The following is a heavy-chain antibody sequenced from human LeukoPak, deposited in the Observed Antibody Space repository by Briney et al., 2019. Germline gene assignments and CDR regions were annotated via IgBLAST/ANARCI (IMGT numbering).Heavy chain of an antibody. CDR1: GYSFTSYW. CDR3: ARFSPLGYSGYDFLDWDFDY. Sequence: LGESLKISCKGSGYSFTSYWIGWVRQMPGKGLEWMGIIYPGDSDTRYSPSFQGQVTISADKSISTAYLQWSSLKASDTAMYYCARFSPLGYSGYDFLDWDFDYWGQGTLVTVSS. CDR2: IYPGDSDT. J-gene: IGHJ4*02. D-gene: IGHD5-12*01. V-gene: IGHV5-51*01.